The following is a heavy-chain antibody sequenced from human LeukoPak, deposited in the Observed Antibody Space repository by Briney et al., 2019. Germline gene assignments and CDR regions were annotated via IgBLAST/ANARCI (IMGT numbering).Heavy chain of an antibody. Sequence: PGGSLRLSCEASGFTFDNYVMHWVRQAPGKGLEWVAVISSDGANKDYADSVKGRFSISRDNSKNTLYLQMNRLRADDTAVYYCARDRSQEFDPWGQGTLVTVSS. CDR1: GFTFDNYV. CDR2: ISSDGANK. V-gene: IGHV3-30*19. J-gene: IGHJ5*02. CDR3: ARDRSQEFDP. D-gene: IGHD3-10*01.